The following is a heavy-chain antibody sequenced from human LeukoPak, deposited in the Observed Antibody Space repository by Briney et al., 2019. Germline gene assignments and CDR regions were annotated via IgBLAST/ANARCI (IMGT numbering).Heavy chain of an antibody. CDR3: ARGYYGMAV. J-gene: IGHJ6*02. Sequence: SETLSLTCTVSGGSMSNDYWSWIRQPPGKGLEWIGYIYYTGSTHYNPSLKSRVTISVDTSKNQFSLKLTSVTAADTAVYYCARGYYGMAVWGQGTTVTASS. CDR2: IYYTGST. V-gene: IGHV4-59*01. CDR1: GGSMSNDY.